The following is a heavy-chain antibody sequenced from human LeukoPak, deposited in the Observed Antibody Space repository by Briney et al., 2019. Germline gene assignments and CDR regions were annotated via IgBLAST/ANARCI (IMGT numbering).Heavy chain of an antibody. D-gene: IGHD6-6*01. Sequence: GGSLRLSCAASRFTFSSYAMHWVRQAPGKGLEWVAVISYDGSNKYYADSVKGRFTISRDNSKNTLYLQMNSLRAEDTAVYYCARVNEQQLAVDYFDYWGQGTLVTVSS. J-gene: IGHJ4*02. CDR3: ARVNEQQLAVDYFDY. CDR2: ISYDGSNK. V-gene: IGHV3-30-3*01. CDR1: RFTFSSYA.